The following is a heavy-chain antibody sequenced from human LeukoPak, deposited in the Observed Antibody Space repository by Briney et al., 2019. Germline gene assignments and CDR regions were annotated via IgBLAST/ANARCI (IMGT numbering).Heavy chain of an antibody. Sequence: GGSLRLSWAASGFTFSSYSMNWVRQAAGKGLEWVSSIISSSSYIYYADSLKGRFTISRDNAKNSLYLQMNSLRAEDTAVYYCARGRRAAGLDYWGQGTLVTVSS. D-gene: IGHD6-13*01. J-gene: IGHJ4*02. CDR3: ARGRRAAGLDY. CDR2: IISSSSYI. V-gene: IGHV3-21*01. CDR1: GFTFSSYS.